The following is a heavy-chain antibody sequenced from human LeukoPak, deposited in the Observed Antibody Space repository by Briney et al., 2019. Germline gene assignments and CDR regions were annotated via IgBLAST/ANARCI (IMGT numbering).Heavy chain of an antibody. D-gene: IGHD4-23*01. CDR3: AREALRTTVVTGWYFDL. Sequence: GGSLRLSCAASGFTFSSYSMNWVRQAPGKGLEWVSYISSSSSTIYYADSVKGRFTISRDNAKNSLYLQMNSLRAEDTAVYYCAREALRTTVVTGWYFDLWGRGTLVTVSS. V-gene: IGHV3-48*04. J-gene: IGHJ2*01. CDR1: GFTFSSYS. CDR2: ISSSSSTI.